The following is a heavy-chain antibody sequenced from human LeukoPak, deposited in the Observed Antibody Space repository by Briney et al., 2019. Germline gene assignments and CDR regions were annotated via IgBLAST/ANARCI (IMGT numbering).Heavy chain of an antibody. CDR3: ATLVTAVTTTQFDY. D-gene: IGHD4-11*01. V-gene: IGHV3-30*09. Sequence: GGSLRLSCAASGLTFNTYTMHWVRQAPGRGLEWLAVISFDGSTKYYADSVRGRFAISRDNSKNTLFLQMNNLRAEDTALYYCATLVTAVTTTQFDYWGQGALVTVSS. CDR2: ISFDGSTK. J-gene: IGHJ4*02. CDR1: GLTFNTYT.